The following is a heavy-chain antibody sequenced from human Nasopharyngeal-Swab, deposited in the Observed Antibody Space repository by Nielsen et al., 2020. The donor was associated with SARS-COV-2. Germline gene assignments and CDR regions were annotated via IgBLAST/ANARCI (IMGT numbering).Heavy chain of an antibody. D-gene: IGHD2-15*01. CDR3: ARPYRYCSGGSCHSGGAFDI. V-gene: IGHV4-39*01. CDR2: IYYSGST. J-gene: IGHJ3*02. Sequence: WIRQPPGKGLEWIGSIYYSGSTYYNPSLKSRVTISVDTSKNQFSLKLSSVTAADTAVYYCARPYRYCSGGSCHSGGAFDIWGQGTRGTVSS.